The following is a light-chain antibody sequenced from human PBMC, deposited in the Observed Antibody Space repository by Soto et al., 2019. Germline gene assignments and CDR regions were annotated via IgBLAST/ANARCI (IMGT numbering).Light chain of an antibody. J-gene: IGLJ2*01. CDR3: GTWDSSLSAVV. V-gene: IGLV1-51*01. CDR2: DNN. CDR1: SSNIGNNY. Sequence: QSVLTQPPSVSAAPGQKVNLSCSGSSSNIGNNYVSWYQQLPGTAPKLLIYDNNKRPSGIPDRFSGSKSGTSATLGITGLQTGDEADYYCGTWDSSLSAVVFGGGTKVTVL.